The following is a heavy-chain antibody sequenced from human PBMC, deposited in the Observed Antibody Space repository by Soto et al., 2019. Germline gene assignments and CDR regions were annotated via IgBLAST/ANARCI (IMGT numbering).Heavy chain of an antibody. CDR3: ARDLKRYYYGMYV. CDR2: ISYDGSNK. Sequence: QVQLVESGGGVVQPGRSLRLSCAASGFTFSSYAMHWVRQAPGKGLEWVAVISYDGSNKYYADSVKGRFTISRDNSNNTLYLQMNSLRAEDTAVSYCARDLKRYYYGMYVWGQGTTVTVSS. J-gene: IGHJ6*02. V-gene: IGHV3-30-3*01. CDR1: GFTFSSYA.